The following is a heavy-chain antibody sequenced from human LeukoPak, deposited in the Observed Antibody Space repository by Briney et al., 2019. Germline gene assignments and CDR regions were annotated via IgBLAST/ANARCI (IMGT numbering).Heavy chain of an antibody. D-gene: IGHD3-16*01. V-gene: IGHV3-7*04. CDR1: GFPFSGYW. CDR2: IKEDGSEA. Sequence: GGSLRLSCAASGFPFSGYWMTWVRQAPGRGLEWVATIKEDGSEAYFGDSVKGRFAISRDNAKNSLYLQMNSLRGEDTAVYYRGGGGANRFDYWGLGTLVTISS. CDR3: GGGGANRFDY. J-gene: IGHJ4*02.